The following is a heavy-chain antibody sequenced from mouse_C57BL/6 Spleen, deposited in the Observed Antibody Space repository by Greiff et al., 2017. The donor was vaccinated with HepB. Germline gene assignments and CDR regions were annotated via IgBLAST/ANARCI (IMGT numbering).Heavy chain of an antibody. D-gene: IGHD2-5*01. J-gene: IGHJ1*03. CDR3: ASHSNPGYFDV. CDR2: ISSGGSYT. V-gene: IGHV5-6*01. Sequence: EVQLVESGGDLVKPGGSLKLSCAASGFTFSSYGMSWVRQTPDKRLEWVATISSGGSYTYYPESVKGRFTISRDNAKNTLYLQMSSLKSEDTAMYYCASHSNPGYFDVWGTGTTVTVSS. CDR1: GFTFSSYG.